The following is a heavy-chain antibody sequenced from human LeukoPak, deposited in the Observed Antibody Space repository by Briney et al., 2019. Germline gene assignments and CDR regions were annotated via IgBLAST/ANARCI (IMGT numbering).Heavy chain of an antibody. CDR1: GFTFSSYA. J-gene: IGHJ4*02. V-gene: IGHV3-30*04. CDR3: ARDGESYYYDSSGYYDY. CDR2: ISYDGSNK. Sequence: GGSLRLSCAASGFTFSSYAMHWVRQAPGKGLEWVAVISYDGSNKYYADSVKGRFTISRDNSKNTLYLQMNSLRAEDTAVYYRARDGESYYYDSSGYYDYWGQGTLVTVSS. D-gene: IGHD3-22*01.